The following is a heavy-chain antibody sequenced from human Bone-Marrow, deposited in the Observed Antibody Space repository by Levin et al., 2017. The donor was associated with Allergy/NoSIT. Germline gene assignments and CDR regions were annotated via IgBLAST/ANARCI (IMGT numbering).Heavy chain of an antibody. Sequence: GGSLRLSCSAPGFTFSSYAMHWVRQAPGKGLEYVSAISSNGGSTYYADSVKGRFTISRDNSKNTLYLQMSSLRAEDTAVYYCAKSLEDIVVVVAATPFFHWGQGTLVTVSS. CDR3: AKSLEDIVVVVAATPFFH. D-gene: IGHD2-15*01. J-gene: IGHJ4*02. CDR2: ISSNGGST. CDR1: GFTFSSYA. V-gene: IGHV3-64D*06.